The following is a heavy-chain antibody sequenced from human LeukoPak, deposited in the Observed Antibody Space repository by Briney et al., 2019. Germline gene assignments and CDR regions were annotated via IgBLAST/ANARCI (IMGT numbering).Heavy chain of an antibody. V-gene: IGHV3-11*04. Sequence: GGSLRLSCAASGFTFSDYFMSWIRQAPGKGLEWVAYISTTDIIYYADSVKGRFTISRDNAKNSLYLHMNSLRAEDTAVYYCAKGGGYEAQYYYYYLDVWGKGTTVTISS. CDR2: ISTTDII. D-gene: IGHD5-12*01. CDR3: AKGGGYEAQYYYYYLDV. CDR1: GFTFSDYF. J-gene: IGHJ6*03.